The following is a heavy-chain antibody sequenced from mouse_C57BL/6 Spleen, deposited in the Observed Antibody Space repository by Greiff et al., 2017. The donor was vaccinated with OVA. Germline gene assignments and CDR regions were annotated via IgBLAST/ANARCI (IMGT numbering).Heavy chain of an antibody. CDR2: IRLKSDNYAT. J-gene: IGHJ2*01. V-gene: IGHV6-3*01. D-gene: IGHD2-1*01. CDR3: TEDGNSAY. Sequence: EVKVEESGGGLVQPGGSMKLSCVASGFTFSNYWMNWVRQSPEKGLEWVAQIRLKSDNYATHYAESVKGRFTISRDDSKSSGYLQMNNVRAEDTGIYYCTEDGNSAYWGKGTTLTVSS. CDR1: GFTFSNYW.